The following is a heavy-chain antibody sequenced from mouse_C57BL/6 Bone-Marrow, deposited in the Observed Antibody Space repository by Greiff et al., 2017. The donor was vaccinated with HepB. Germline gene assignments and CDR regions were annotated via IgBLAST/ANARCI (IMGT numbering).Heavy chain of an antibody. CDR3: ARAITTVVATNYFDY. CDR1: GYTFTDYY. J-gene: IGHJ2*01. CDR2: INPNNGGT. V-gene: IGHV1-26*01. D-gene: IGHD1-1*01. Sequence: VQLQQSGPELVKPGASVKISCKASGYTFTDYYMNWVKQSHGKSLEWIGDINPNNGGTSYNQKFKGKATLTVDKSSSTAYMELRSLTSEDSAVYYCARAITTVVATNYFDYWGQGTTLTVSS.